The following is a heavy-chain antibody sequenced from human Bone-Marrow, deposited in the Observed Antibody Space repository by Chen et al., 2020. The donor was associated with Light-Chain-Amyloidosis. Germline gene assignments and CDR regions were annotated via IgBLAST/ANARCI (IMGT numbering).Heavy chain of an antibody. CDR1: GFTFNNYA. CDR3: ARGSAATCSGARCYYFDY. D-gene: IGHD2-15*01. Sequence: EVQLLESGGELVQPGGSLRLSCAAPGFTFNNYAMSWVRQAPGKGLGFVSTFSGGLSTTYYADSVKVRFTVSRDNSNNTLYLQMSSLRAEDTAIYYCARGSAATCSGARCYYFDYWGQGTLVTVSS. J-gene: IGHJ4*02. CDR2: FSGGLSTT. V-gene: IGHV3-23*01.